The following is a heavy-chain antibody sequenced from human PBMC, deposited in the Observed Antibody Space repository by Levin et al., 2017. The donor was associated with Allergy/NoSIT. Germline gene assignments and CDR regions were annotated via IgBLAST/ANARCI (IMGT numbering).Heavy chain of an antibody. CDR3: ARETQLLWFGDSWFDP. Sequence: GGSLRLSCAASGFTVSSNYMSWVRQAPGKGLEWVSVIYSGGSTYYADSVKGRFTISRDNSKNTLYLQMNSLRAEDTAVYYCARETQLLWFGDSWFDPWGQGTLVTVSS. CDR1: GFTVSSNY. CDR2: IYSGGST. J-gene: IGHJ5*02. D-gene: IGHD3-10*01. V-gene: IGHV3-53*01.